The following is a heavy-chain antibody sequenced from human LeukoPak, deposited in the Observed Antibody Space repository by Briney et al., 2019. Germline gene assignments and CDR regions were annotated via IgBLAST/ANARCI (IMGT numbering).Heavy chain of an antibody. CDR3: ATFGLRYFDWLGGLDY. Sequence: GGSLRLSCAASGFTFSSYGMSWVRQAPGKGLEWVSAISGSGGSTYYADSVKGRFTISRDNSKNTLYLQMNSLRAEDTAVYYCATFGLRYFDWLGGLDYWGQGTLVTVSS. V-gene: IGHV3-23*01. D-gene: IGHD3-9*01. CDR2: ISGSGGST. J-gene: IGHJ4*02. CDR1: GFTFSSYG.